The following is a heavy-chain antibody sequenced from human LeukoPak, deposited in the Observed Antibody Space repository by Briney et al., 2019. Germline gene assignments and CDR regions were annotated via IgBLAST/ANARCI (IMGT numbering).Heavy chain of an antibody. V-gene: IGHV3-30*03. CDR3: AARLPLYGMDV. J-gene: IGHJ6*02. D-gene: IGHD2-21*02. CDR1: GFTFSSYG. CDR2: ISYDGSNK. Sequence: GRSLRLSCAVSGFTFSSYGMHWVRKAPGKGLEWVAVISYDGSNKYYADSVKGRFTISRDNSKNTVYLQMNSLRVEDAAVYYCAARLPLYGMDVWGQGTTVTVSS.